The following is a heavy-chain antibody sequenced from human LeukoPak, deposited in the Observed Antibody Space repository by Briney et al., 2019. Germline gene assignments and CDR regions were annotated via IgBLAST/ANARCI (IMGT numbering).Heavy chain of an antibody. CDR2: IKRKGDDGTI. J-gene: IGHJ4*02. V-gene: IGHV3-15*01. CDR1: GFTFSNAW. Sequence: PGGSLRLSCAASGFTFSNAWMSWVRQAPGGGLEWVGRIKRKGDDGTIDYAAPVKGRLSVSRDDSKSMLYLQMNSLKSEDTAVYYCTAGTGRSDFDYWGQGTLVTVSS. D-gene: IGHD3/OR15-3a*01. CDR3: TAGTGRSDFDY.